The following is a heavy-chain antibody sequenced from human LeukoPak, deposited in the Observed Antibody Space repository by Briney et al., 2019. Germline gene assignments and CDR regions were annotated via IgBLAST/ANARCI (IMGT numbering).Heavy chain of an antibody. D-gene: IGHD2/OR15-2a*01. J-gene: IGHJ6*03. Sequence: GGSLRLSCAASGFTFSSYAMHWVRQAPGKGLEWVAVISYDGSNKYYADSVKGRFTISRDNSKNTLYLQMNSLRAEDTAVYYCARDPDSRPYYYYMDVWGKGTTVSVSS. CDR2: ISYDGSNK. CDR3: ARDPDSRPYYYYMDV. CDR1: GFTFSSYA. V-gene: IGHV3-30*04.